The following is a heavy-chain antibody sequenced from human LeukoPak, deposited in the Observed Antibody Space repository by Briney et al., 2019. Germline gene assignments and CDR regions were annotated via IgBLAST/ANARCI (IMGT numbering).Heavy chain of an antibody. D-gene: IGHD4/OR15-4a*01. CDR2: ISRNGGST. J-gene: IGHJ3*02. CDR3: VKESGFMVAPNSAFDI. CDR1: GFTFNSYP. Sequence: VGSLRLSCSASGFTFNSYPVHWVRQAPGKGLEYVSGISRNGGSTYYADSVKGRFTISRDNSKNTLYLQMSSLRAEDTAVYYCVKESGFMVAPNSAFDIWGQGTMVTVSS. V-gene: IGHV3-64D*06.